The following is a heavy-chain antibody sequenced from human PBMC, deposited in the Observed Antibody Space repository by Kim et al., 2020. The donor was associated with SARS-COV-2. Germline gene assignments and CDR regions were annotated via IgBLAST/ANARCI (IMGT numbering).Heavy chain of an antibody. J-gene: IGHJ4*02. D-gene: IGHD2-15*01. CDR1: GFTFSSYA. Sequence: GGSLRLSCAASGFTFSSYAMHWVRQAPGKGLEWVAVISYDGSNKYYADSVKGRFTISRDNSKNTLYLQMNSLRAEDTAVYYCARDLGSGGSYGTDYWGQG. CDR2: ISYDGSNK. V-gene: IGHV3-30*04. CDR3: ARDLGSGGSYGTDY.